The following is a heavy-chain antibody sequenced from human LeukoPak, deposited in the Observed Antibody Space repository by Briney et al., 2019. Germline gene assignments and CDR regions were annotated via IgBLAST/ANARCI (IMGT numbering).Heavy chain of an antibody. Sequence: GGSLRLSCAASGYTFSTYWMHWVRQAPGKGLVWVSRINSDGSTTSYADSVKGRFTICRDNAKNTLYLHMNSLRAEDTAVYYCARDLRGIGDETAYWGQGTLVTVSS. CDR2: INSDGSTT. CDR3: ARDLRGIGDETAY. V-gene: IGHV3-74*01. CDR1: GYTFSTYW. J-gene: IGHJ4*02. D-gene: IGHD3-16*01.